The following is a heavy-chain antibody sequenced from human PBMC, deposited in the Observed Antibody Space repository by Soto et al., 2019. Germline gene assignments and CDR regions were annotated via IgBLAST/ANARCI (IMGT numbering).Heavy chain of an antibody. CDR1: GGTFSSYA. Sequence: ASVKVSCKASGGTFSSYAISWVRQAPGQGLELMGGIIPIFGTANYAQKLQGRVTITAXXXXXXAXIXLXNXRSEDTAVYYCARGPRITMIPQYWFDPWG. CDR3: ARGPRITMIPQYWFDP. D-gene: IGHD3-22*01. CDR2: IIPIFGTA. V-gene: IGHV1-69*13. J-gene: IGHJ5*02.